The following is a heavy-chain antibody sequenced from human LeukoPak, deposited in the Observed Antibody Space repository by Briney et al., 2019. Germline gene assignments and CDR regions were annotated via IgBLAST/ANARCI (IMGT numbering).Heavy chain of an antibody. CDR3: ARGLRGSYYYYYGMDV. D-gene: IGHD3-16*01. CDR1: GGSISSYY. V-gene: IGHV4-59*01. Sequence: SETLSLTCTVSGGSISSYYWSWIRQPPGKGLEWIGYIYYSGSTNYNPSLKSRVTISVDTSKNQFSLKLSSVTAADTAVYYCARGLRGSYYYYYGMDVWGQRTTVTVSS. CDR2: IYYSGST. J-gene: IGHJ6*02.